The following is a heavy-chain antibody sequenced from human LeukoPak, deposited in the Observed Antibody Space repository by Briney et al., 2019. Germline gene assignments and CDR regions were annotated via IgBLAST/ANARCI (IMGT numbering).Heavy chain of an antibody. D-gene: IGHD6-13*01. V-gene: IGHV3-33*06. J-gene: IGHJ4*02. CDR2: IWFDGTNK. Sequence: GRSLRLSCAASGFTFSSFGMHWVRQAPGKGLEWVATIWFDGTNKYYADSVKGRFTISRDNSKNTVYLQMNSLRAEDTAVFYCVKDMKIKAAGYYFDYWGQGTLVTVSS. CDR1: GFTFSSFG. CDR3: VKDMKIKAAGYYFDY.